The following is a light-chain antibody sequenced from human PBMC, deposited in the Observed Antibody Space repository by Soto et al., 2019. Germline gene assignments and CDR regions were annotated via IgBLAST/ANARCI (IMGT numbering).Light chain of an antibody. Sequence: QPALAQPASGSGSRGQTITISSTRTSSVVGGYNAVSWYQHHPGKAPNLIIYEVTHRPAGISDRFSASTSGNTASLTISGLQAEDEADYYCNSFRVNRLYVFGTGTKVTVL. J-gene: IGLJ1*01. V-gene: IGLV2-14*01. CDR1: SSVVGGYNA. CDR3: NSFRVNRLYV. CDR2: EVT.